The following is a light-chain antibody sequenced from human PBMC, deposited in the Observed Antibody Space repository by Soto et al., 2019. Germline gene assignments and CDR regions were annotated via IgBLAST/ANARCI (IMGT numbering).Light chain of an antibody. CDR3: AAWDDSLNGVV. J-gene: IGLJ2*01. CDR2: SKD. CDR1: SSNMGSNI. Sequence: QSVLTQPPSASGTPGQRVTISCSGSSSNMGSNIVNWYQQLPGAAPKLLIYSKDQRPSGVPDRFSGSKSGTSASLAISGLQSEEEADYYCAAWDDSLNGVVFGGGTQLTVL. V-gene: IGLV1-44*01.